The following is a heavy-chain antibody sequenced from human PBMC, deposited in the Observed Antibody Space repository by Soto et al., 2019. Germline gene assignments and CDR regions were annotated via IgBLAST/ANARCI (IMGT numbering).Heavy chain of an antibody. V-gene: IGHV4-39*01. J-gene: IGHJ4*02. CDR3: ARHLSNDDFWSGYQRTSDS. CDR2: IYYSGST. Sequence: SETLSLTCTVSGGSIRSSSYYWAWIRQPPGKGLEWIGNIYYSGSTYYNPSPKSRVTISVDTSKDQFSLKLSSVTAADTAVYYCARHLSNDDFWSGYQRTSDSWGQGTLVTVSS. CDR1: GGSIRSSSYY. D-gene: IGHD3-3*01.